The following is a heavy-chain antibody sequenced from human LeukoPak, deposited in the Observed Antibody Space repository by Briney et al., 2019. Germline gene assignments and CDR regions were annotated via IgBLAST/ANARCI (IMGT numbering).Heavy chain of an antibody. Sequence: PSETLSLTCAVSGDSISSGNWWSWVRQPPGKGLEWIGQIYHSGTTTYSPSLKSRVTMSVDRSNNQFSLNLTSVTAADTAVYFCARMARDANDFWGQGTLVTVSS. J-gene: IGHJ4*02. CDR1: GDSISSGNW. V-gene: IGHV4-4*02. CDR3: ARMARDANDF. D-gene: IGHD5-24*01. CDR2: IYHSGTT.